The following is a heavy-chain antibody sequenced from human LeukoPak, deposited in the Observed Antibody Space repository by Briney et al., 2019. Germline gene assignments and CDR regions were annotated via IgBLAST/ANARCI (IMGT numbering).Heavy chain of an antibody. J-gene: IGHJ4*02. Sequence: ASVKASCKASGYTFTGYYMHWVRQAPGQGLEWMGWINPNSGGTNYAQKFQGRVTMTRDTSISTAYMELSRLRSDDTAVYYCATYYYDSSGYRDYFDYWGQGTLVTVSS. CDR2: INPNSGGT. V-gene: IGHV1-2*02. CDR3: ATYYYDSSGYRDYFDY. D-gene: IGHD3-22*01. CDR1: GYTFTGYY.